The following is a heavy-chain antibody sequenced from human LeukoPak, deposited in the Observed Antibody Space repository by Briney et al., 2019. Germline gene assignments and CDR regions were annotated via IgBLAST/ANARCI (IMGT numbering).Heavy chain of an antibody. CDR2: ISGSGGST. V-gene: IGHV3-23*01. Sequence: GGSLRLSCAASGFTFSSYAMSWVHQAPGKGLEWVSAISGSGGSTYYADSVKGRFTISRDNSKNTLYLQMNSLRAEDTAVYYCAKGIVGATIGVDYYYGMDVWGQGTTVTVSS. J-gene: IGHJ6*02. D-gene: IGHD1-26*01. CDR3: AKGIVGATIGVDYYYGMDV. CDR1: GFTFSSYA.